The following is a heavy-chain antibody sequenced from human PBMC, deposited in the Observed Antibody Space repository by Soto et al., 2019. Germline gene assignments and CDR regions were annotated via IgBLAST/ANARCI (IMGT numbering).Heavy chain of an antibody. Sequence: PSETLSLTCTVSGGSISSGGYYWSWIRQHPGKGLEWIGYIYYSGSTYYNPSLKSRVTISVDTSKNQFSLKLSSVTAADTAVYYCARASGGSGYYRLLIHTRGDAFDSWGQGTMVTVSS. J-gene: IGHJ3*02. CDR2: IYYSGST. CDR3: ARASGGSGYYRLLIHTRGDAFDS. D-gene: IGHD3-22*01. CDR1: GGSISSGGYY. V-gene: IGHV4-31*03.